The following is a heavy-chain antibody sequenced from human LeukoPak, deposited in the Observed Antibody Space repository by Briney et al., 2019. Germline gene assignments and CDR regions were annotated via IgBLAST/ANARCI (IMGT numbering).Heavy chain of an antibody. J-gene: IGHJ5*02. CDR3: ARNRGYSGSPKWFDP. CDR1: GYTFTSYG. CDR2: ISAYNGNT. Sequence: GASVKVSCTASGYTFTSYGISWVRQAPGQGLEWMGWISAYNGNTNYAQKLQGRVTMTTDTSTSTAYMELRSLRSDDTAVYYCARNRGYSGSPKWFDPWGQGTLVTVSS. V-gene: IGHV1-18*01. D-gene: IGHD1-26*01.